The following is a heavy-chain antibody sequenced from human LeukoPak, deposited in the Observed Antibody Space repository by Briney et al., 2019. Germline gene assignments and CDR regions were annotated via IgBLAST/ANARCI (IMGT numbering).Heavy chain of an antibody. V-gene: IGHV6-1*01. CDR2: TYYSSKWYK. Sequence: SQTLSLTCAISGDSVSTDSAGWNWIRQSPSRGLEWLERTYYSSKWYKDYAPSVKSRITINPDTSKNQFSLQLNSVTPEDTAAYYCARGWLQSGFDYWGQGTLITVSS. CDR3: ARGWLQSGFDY. J-gene: IGHJ4*02. CDR1: GDSVSTDSAG. D-gene: IGHD5-24*01.